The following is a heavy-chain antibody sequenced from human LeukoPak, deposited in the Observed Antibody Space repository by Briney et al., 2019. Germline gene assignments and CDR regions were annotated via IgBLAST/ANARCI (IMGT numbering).Heavy chain of an antibody. CDR3: ARCPETGHSDY. J-gene: IGHJ4*02. V-gene: IGHV1-69-2*01. CDR1: GYTFTDYY. CDR2: VDPEDGET. Sequence: ASVKVSCKVSGYTFTDYYMHWVQQAPGKGLEWMGLVDPEDGETIYAEKFQGRVTITADTSTDTAYMELSSLRSEDTAVYYCARCPETGHSDYWGQGTLVTVSS. D-gene: IGHD1-14*01.